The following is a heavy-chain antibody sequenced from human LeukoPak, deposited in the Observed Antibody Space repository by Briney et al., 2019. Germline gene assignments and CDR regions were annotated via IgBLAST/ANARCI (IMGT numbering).Heavy chain of an antibody. CDR1: GGSISSGGYY. J-gene: IGHJ4*02. V-gene: IGHV4-31*03. CDR3: ARMYCGGDCYPDY. Sequence: SETLSLTCTVSGGSISSGGYYWSWIRQHPGKGLEWIGYIYYSGSTYYNPSLKSRVTISVDTSKNQFSLKLSSVTAADTAVYYCARMYCGGDCYPDYWGQGTLVTVSS. CDR2: IYYSGST. D-gene: IGHD2-21*02.